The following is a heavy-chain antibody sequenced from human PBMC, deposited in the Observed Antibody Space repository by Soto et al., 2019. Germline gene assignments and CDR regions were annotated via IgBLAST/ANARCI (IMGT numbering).Heavy chain of an antibody. CDR2: INPNSGGT. V-gene: IGHV1-2*02. CDR3: AREVGYCSSTICYRSAMDV. Sequence: RASVKVSCKASGYTFTGYYMHWVRQAPGQGLEWMGWINPNSGGTNYAQKFQGRVTMTRDTSISTAYMELTRLGSDDTAVYYCAREVGYCSSTICYRSAMDVWGQGTTVTVSS. CDR1: GYTFTGYY. J-gene: IGHJ6*02. D-gene: IGHD2-2*01.